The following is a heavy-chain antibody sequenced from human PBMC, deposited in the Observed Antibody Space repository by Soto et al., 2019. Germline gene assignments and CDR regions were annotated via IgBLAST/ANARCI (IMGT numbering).Heavy chain of an antibody. J-gene: IGHJ3*02. CDR1: GYSFTSYW. D-gene: IGHD5-18*01. CDR3: ARLNYRQLGPVDTAMVRWHAFDI. CDR2: IYPGDSDT. Sequence: PGESLKISCKGSGYSFTSYWIGWVRQMPGKGLEWMGIIYPGDSDTRYSPSFQGQVTISADKSISTAYLQWSSLKASDTAMYYCARLNYRQLGPVDTAMVRWHAFDIWGQGTMDTVSS. V-gene: IGHV5-51*01.